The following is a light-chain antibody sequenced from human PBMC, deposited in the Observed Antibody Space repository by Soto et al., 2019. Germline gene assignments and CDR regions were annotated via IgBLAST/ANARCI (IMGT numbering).Light chain of an antibody. V-gene: IGLV2-23*01. CDR3: CSYAGSSTPYV. Sequence: QSALTQPRSVSGSPGQSVTISCTGTSTDVGAYNYVSWYQHHPGKAPKLMIYEGSKRPSGVSNRFSGSKSGNTASLTISGLQAEDEADYYCCSYAGSSTPYVFGTGTKLTVL. J-gene: IGLJ1*01. CDR2: EGS. CDR1: STDVGAYNY.